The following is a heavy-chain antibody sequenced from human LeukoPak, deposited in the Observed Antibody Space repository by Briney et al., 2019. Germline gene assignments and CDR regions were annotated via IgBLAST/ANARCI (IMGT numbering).Heavy chain of an antibody. D-gene: IGHD1-26*01. CDR3: ARVPVYEGATRRGAFDI. Sequence: GGSLRLSCAASGFTFSSYAMHWVRQAPGKGLEYVSAVSSNGGSTYYANSVKGRFIISRDNSKNTLYLQMGSLRADDMAVYYCARVPVYEGATRRGAFDIWGQGTMVTVSS. CDR2: VSSNGGST. CDR1: GFTFSSYA. J-gene: IGHJ3*02. V-gene: IGHV3-64*01.